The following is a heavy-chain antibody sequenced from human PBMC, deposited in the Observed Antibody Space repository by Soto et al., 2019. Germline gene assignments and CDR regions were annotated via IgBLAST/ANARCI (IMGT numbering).Heavy chain of an antibody. CDR1: GGSISSYY. CDR3: ARGSSYYGSGRMDV. D-gene: IGHD3-10*01. J-gene: IGHJ6*02. CDR2: IYYSGST. Sequence: QVQLQESGPGLVKPSETLSLTCTVSGGSISSYYWSWIRQPPGKGLEWIGYIYYSGSTNYNPSLKSRVTISVDTSKNQFSLKLSSVTAADTAVYYCARGSSYYGSGRMDVWGQGTTVTVSS. V-gene: IGHV4-59*01.